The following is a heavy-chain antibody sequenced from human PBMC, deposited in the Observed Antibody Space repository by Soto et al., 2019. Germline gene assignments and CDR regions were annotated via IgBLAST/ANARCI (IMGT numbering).Heavy chain of an antibody. J-gene: IGHJ6*02. CDR2: MNPNSGNT. D-gene: IGHD3-3*01. CDR1: GYTFTSYD. V-gene: IGHV1-8*01. Sequence: QVQLVQSGAEVKKPGASVKVSCKASGYTFTSYDINWVRQATGQGLEWMGWMNPNSGNTGYAQKFQGRVTMTRNTXIXTXXMELSSLRSEDTAVYYCARGRAITIFGVVGYGMDVWGQGTTVTVSS. CDR3: ARGRAITIFGVVGYGMDV.